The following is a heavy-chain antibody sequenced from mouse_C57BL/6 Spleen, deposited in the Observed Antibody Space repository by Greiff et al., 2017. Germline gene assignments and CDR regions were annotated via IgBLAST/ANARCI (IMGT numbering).Heavy chain of an antibody. J-gene: IGHJ4*01. D-gene: IGHD2-3*01. V-gene: IGHV2-2*01. Sequence: QVQLQQSGPGLVQPSQSLSITCTVSGFSLTSYGVHWVRQSPGKGLEWLGVIWRGGSTDYNAAFISRLSISKDNSKSQVFFKMNSLQADDTAIYYCARNSGDGYYLYAMDYWGQGTSVTVSS. CDR3: ARNSGDGYYLYAMDY. CDR1: GFSLTSYG. CDR2: IWRGGST.